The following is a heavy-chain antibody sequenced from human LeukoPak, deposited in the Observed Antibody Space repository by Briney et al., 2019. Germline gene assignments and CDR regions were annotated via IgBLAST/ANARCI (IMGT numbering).Heavy chain of an antibody. V-gene: IGHV3-7*04. CDR3: ARVSSTSYYFDY. D-gene: IGHD6-6*01. CDR2: IKLDGSEK. J-gene: IGHJ4*02. Sequence: GGSLRLSCAASGFTFSGYWMSWVRQTPGKGLEWVANIKLDGSEKYYVDSVKGRFTISRDSARNSLYLQMNSLRAEDTAVYYCARVSSTSYYFDYWGQGTLVTVSS. CDR1: GFTFSGYW.